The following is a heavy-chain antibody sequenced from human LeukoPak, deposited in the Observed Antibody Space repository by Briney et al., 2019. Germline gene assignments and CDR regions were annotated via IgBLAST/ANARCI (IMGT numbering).Heavy chain of an antibody. CDR1: GFTFSSYA. CDR3: ANAYEDNWFDY. D-gene: IGHD1-20*01. V-gene: IGHV3-23*01. Sequence: GGSLRLSCAASGFTFSSYAMSWVRQAPGKGLEWVSAISGSGGSTYYADSVKGRFTISRDNSKNTLYLQVNSLRAEDTAVYYCANAYEDNWFDYWGQGTLVTVSS. J-gene: IGHJ4*02. CDR2: ISGSGGST.